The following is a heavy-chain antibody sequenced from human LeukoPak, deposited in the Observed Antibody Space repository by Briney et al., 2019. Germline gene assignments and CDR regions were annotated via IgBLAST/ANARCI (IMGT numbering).Heavy chain of an antibody. Sequence: SVKVSCKASGGTFSSYAISWVRQAPGQGLEWMGGIIPIFGTANYAQKFQGRVTITTDESTSTAYMELSSLRSEDTAVYYCVRESHDYGDYRHFDYWGQGTLVTVSS. D-gene: IGHD4-17*01. V-gene: IGHV1-69*05. CDR2: IIPIFGTA. J-gene: IGHJ4*02. CDR3: VRESHDYGDYRHFDY. CDR1: GGTFSSYA.